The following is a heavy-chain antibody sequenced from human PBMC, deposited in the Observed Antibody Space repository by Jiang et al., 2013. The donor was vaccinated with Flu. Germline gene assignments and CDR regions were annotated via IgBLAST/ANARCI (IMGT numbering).Heavy chain of an antibody. D-gene: IGHD2-15*01. CDR3: ARHVVVAATSVEAFDI. J-gene: IGHJ3*02. V-gene: IGHV5-51*01. CDR1: GYSFTSYW. CDR2: IYPGDSDT. Sequence: GAEVKKPGESLKISCKGSGYSFTSYWIDWVRQMPGKGLEWMGIIYPGDSDTRYSPSFQGQVTISADKSISTAYLQWSSLKASDTAMYYCARHVVVAATSVEAFDIWGQGTMVTVSS.